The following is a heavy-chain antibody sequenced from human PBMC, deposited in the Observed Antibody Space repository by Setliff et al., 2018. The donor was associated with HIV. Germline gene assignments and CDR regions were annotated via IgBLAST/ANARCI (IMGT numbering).Heavy chain of an antibody. D-gene: IGHD4-17*01. CDR1: GFTFSSYS. CDR2: ISSSSSTI. CDR3: ARGPTTVTNYYYYYMDV. V-gene: IGHV3-48*01. Sequence: GGSLRLSCAASGFTFSSYSMNWVRQAPGKGLEWVSYISSSSSTIYYADSVKGRFTISRDSAKNSLYLQMNSLRAEDTAVYYCARGPTTVTNYYYYYMDVWGKGTTVTVSS. J-gene: IGHJ6*03.